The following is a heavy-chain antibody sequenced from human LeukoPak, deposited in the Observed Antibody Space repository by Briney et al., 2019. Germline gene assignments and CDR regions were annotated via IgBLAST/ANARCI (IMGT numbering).Heavy chain of an antibody. Sequence: SETLSLTCAVYGGSFSGYYWSRIRQPPGKGLEWIGEINHSGSTNYNPSLKSRVTISVDTSKNQFSLKLSSVTAADTAVYYCARGKRTAMAIRASYNWFDPWGQGTLVTVSS. V-gene: IGHV4-34*01. CDR3: ARGKRTAMAIRASYNWFDP. CDR1: GGSFSGYY. CDR2: INHSGST. D-gene: IGHD5-18*01. J-gene: IGHJ5*02.